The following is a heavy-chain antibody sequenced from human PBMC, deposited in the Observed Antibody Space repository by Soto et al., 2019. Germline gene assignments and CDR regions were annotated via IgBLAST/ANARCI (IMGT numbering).Heavy chain of an antibody. J-gene: IGHJ4*02. CDR1: VFTFSSYA. D-gene: IGHD1-26*01. V-gene: IGHV3-23*01. CDR3: AKGGRGNVIVSYFDY. Sequence: EVQLLESGGGLVQPGGSLRLCCAASVFTFSSYAMSWVRQAPGKGLEWVSAISGSGGSTYYADSVKGRFTISRDNSKNTLYLQMNSLRAEDTAVYYCAKGGRGNVIVSYFDYWGQGTLVTVSS. CDR2: ISGSGGST.